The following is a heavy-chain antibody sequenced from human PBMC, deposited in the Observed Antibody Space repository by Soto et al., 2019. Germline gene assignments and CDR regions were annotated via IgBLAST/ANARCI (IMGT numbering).Heavy chain of an antibody. V-gene: IGHV3-23*01. J-gene: IGHJ3*02. D-gene: IGHD5-18*01. CDR2: ISGSGGST. Sequence: SLRLSCTASSFTFSSYAMSWVLKTPGKGLEWVSAISGSGGSTYYADSVKGRFTISRDNSKNTLYLQMNSLRAEDTAVYYCAKGYRAPGAFDIWGQGTMVTVSS. CDR1: SFTFSSYA. CDR3: AKGYRAPGAFDI.